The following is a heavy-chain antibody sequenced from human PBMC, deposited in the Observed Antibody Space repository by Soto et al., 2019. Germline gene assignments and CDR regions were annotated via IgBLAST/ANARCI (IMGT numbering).Heavy chain of an antibody. CDR1: GGTFSSYA. CDR2: IIPIFGTA. V-gene: IGHV1-69*01. CDR3: ARTIMDYGGYCYGMDV. Sequence: QVQLVQSGAEVKKPGSSVKVSCKASGGTFSSYAISWVRQAPGQGLEWMGGIIPIFGTANYAQKFQGRVTITADESTSTDYMELGSLRSEDTAVYYCARTIMDYGGYCYGMDVWGQGPTVTVSS. J-gene: IGHJ6*02. D-gene: IGHD4-17*01.